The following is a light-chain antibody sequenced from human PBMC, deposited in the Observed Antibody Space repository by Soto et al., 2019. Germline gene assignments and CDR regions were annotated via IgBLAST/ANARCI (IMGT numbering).Light chain of an antibody. CDR1: QSVSSSY. CDR2: GAS. V-gene: IGKV3-20*01. J-gene: IGKJ1*01. CDR3: QQYYHWPRT. Sequence: EIVLTQSPGTLSLSPGERATLSCRASQSVSSSYLAWYQQKPGQAPRLLIYGASSRATGIPARFSGSGSGADFNLTITSLQSEDFAVYYCQQYYHWPRTFGQGTKVDI.